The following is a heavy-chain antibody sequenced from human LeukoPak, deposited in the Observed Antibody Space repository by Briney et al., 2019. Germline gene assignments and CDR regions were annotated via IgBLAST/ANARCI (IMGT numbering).Heavy chain of an antibody. CDR2: IRSKAYGGTT. CDR3: TRGGIQLSKTDFDY. CDR1: GFTFGDYA. Sequence: GGSLRLSCTAAGFTFGDYAMSWFRQAPGKGLEWVGFIRSKAYGGTTEYAASVKGRFTISRDDSKSIVYLQMNSLKTEDTAVYYCTRGGIQLSKTDFDYWCQGTLVTVSS. D-gene: IGHD5-18*01. J-gene: IGHJ4*02. V-gene: IGHV3-49*03.